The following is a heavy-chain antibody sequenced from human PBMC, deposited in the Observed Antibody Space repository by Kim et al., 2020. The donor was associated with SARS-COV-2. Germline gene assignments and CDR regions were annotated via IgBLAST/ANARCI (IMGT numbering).Heavy chain of an antibody. CDR3: AGEGWELLAFDY. Sequence: SYDKKFQGRVTMTRDTSTSTVYMERSSLRSEDTAVYYCAGEGWELLAFDYWGQGTLVTVSS. V-gene: IGHV1-46*01. J-gene: IGHJ4*02. D-gene: IGHD1-26*01.